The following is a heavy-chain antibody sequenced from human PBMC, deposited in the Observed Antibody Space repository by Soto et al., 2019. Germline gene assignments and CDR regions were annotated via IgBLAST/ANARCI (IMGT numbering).Heavy chain of an antibody. D-gene: IGHD3-3*01. CDR1: GGSISSYY. CDR3: ARAQSAITIFGVVIRSFDP. J-gene: IGHJ5*02. CDR2: IYYSGST. V-gene: IGHV4-59*01. Sequence: SETLSLTCTVSGGSISSYYWSWIRQPPGKGLEWIGYIYYSGSTNYNPSLKSRVTISVGTSKNQFSLKLSSVTAADTAVYYCARAQSAITIFGVVIRSFDPWGQGTLVTVSS.